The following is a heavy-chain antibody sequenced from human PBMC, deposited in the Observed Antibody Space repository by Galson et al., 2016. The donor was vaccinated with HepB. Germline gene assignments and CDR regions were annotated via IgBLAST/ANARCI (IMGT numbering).Heavy chain of an antibody. CDR3: ARDFPYYDNLTGFYTHNTLDS. CDR1: GFTFSTYS. J-gene: IGHJ4*02. D-gene: IGHD3-9*01. V-gene: IGHV3-48*02. CDR2: ISSSSSTI. Sequence: SLRLSCAASGFTFSTYSMNWVRQAPGKGLEWISYISSSSSTIYHADSVKGRFTLSRDNAKNSLYLQMNSLRDEDTAVYYCARDFPYYDNLTGFYTHNTLDSWGQGTLVTVSS.